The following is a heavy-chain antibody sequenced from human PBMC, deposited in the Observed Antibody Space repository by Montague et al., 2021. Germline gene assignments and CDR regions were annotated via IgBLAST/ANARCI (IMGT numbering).Heavy chain of an antibody. CDR1: RSLINSDYY. Sequence: SETLSLTCTVSRSLINSDYYWGWIRQPPGKGLEWMGSVSHGGRTYYNPSLKSRVTISVDTSNNRFSLKLSSVTAADTAMYYCARERDRYYYMDIWGKGTTITVSS. J-gene: IGHJ6*03. V-gene: IGHV4-38-2*02. CDR2: VSHGGRT. CDR3: ARERDRYYYMDI.